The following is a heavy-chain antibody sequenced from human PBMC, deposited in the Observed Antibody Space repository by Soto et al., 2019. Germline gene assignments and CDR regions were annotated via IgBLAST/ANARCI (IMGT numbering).Heavy chain of an antibody. CDR2: IYHSGST. Sequence: SETLSLTCTVSGYSIRNGYYWGWIRQPPGKGLEWIGTIYHSGSTYYNPSLKSRVTISVDASENHFSLKLSSVTAADTAVYFCARQPRGPGYGERGLYFDYWGQGTLVTVSS. CDR3: ARQPRGPGYGERGLYFDY. D-gene: IGHD3-16*01. V-gene: IGHV4-38-2*02. J-gene: IGHJ4*02. CDR1: GYSIRNGYY.